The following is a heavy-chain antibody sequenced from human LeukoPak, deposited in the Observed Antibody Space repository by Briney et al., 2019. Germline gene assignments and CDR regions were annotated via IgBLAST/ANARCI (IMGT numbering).Heavy chain of an antibody. CDR3: ARNRGSYLFDY. D-gene: IGHD1-26*01. Sequence: PSETLSLTCAVSGYSISSGYYWGWIRQPPGKGLEWIGSIYHSGGTYYNPSLKSRVTISVDTSKNQFSLKLSSVTAADTAVYYCARNRGSYLFDYWGQGTLVTVSS. CDR2: IYHSGGT. V-gene: IGHV4-38-2*01. J-gene: IGHJ4*02. CDR1: GYSISSGYY.